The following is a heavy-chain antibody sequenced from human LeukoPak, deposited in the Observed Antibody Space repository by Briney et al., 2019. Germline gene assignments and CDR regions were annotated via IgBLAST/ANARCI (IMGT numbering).Heavy chain of an antibody. J-gene: IGHJ5*02. D-gene: IGHD3-10*01. V-gene: IGHV1-2*02. CDR2: INPNGGAT. CDR1: GHPFTGYY. CDR3: GRDPDSCYGSGTLDFDP. Sequence: ASVKVSCKASGHPFTGYYIHWVRQAPGQGLEWMGWINPNGGATKYARRFQGRLTMTRDTSITTAYMELSRLTSDDTAVYYCGRDPDSCYGSGTLDFDPWGQGTLVTVSS.